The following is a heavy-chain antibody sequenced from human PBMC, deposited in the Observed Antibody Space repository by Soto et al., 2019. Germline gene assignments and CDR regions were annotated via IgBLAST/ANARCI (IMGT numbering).Heavy chain of an antibody. Sequence: QSVGCLRLSCTTSGFSFASFALTWVRQAPGQGLEWVATIVGSDDKTHYADSVKGRFSISRDTSRNTVYLQMNNLRADDTASYYCAQWPHLDRWGQGTRVTVPS. CDR1: GFSFASFA. CDR2: IVGSDDKT. J-gene: IGHJ4*02. D-gene: IGHD6-19*01. V-gene: IGHV3-23*01. CDR3: AQWPHLDR.